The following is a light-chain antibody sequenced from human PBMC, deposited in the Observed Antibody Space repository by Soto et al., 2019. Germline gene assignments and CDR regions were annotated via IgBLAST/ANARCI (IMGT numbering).Light chain of an antibody. CDR1: SSDVGSYNL. Sequence: QSVLTQPASVSGSPGQSITISCTGTSSDVGSYNLVSWYQQHPGKAPKLMIYEVSKRPSGVYNRFSGSKSGNTASLTISGLQAEDEADYYCCSYAGSRKVFGGGTTLTVL. CDR3: CSYAGSRKV. CDR2: EVS. V-gene: IGLV2-23*02. J-gene: IGLJ2*01.